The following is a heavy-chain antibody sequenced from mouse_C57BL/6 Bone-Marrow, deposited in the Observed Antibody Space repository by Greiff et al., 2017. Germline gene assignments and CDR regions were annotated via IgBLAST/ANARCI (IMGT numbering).Heavy chain of an antibody. Sequence: DVQLVESGGDLVKPGGSLKLSCAASGFTFSSYGMSWVRQTPDKRLEWVATISSGGSYTYYPDSVKGRFTISRDNAKNTLYLQMSSLKSEDTAMYYCARHSPYYYGSSYFAYWGQGTLVTVSA. V-gene: IGHV5-6*01. CDR2: ISSGGSYT. J-gene: IGHJ3*01. CDR3: ARHSPYYYGSSYFAY. D-gene: IGHD1-1*01. CDR1: GFTFSSYG.